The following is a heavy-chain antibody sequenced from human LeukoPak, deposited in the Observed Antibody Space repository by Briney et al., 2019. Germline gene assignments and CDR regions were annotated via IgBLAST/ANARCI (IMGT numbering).Heavy chain of an antibody. V-gene: IGHV1-2*02. CDR1: GYTFTGYY. D-gene: IGHD6-13*01. CDR2: INPNSGGT. CDR3: ARTLSAAGTLDY. J-gene: IGHJ4*02. Sequence: ASVKVSCKASGYTFTGYYMHWVRQAPGQGLEWMGWINPNSGGTNYAQKFQGRVTMTRDTSISTAYMELSRLRSDDTAVYYCARTLSAAGTLDYWGQGTLVTVSS.